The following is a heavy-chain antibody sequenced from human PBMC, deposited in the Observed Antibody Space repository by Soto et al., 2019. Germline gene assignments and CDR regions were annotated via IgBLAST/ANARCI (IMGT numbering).Heavy chain of an antibody. CDR1: GYTFTSYG. J-gene: IGHJ6*02. CDR3: ARQATAAVRYYYYGMDV. CDR2: ISAYNGNT. D-gene: IGHD6-13*01. V-gene: IGHV1-18*01. Sequence: ASVKVSCKASGYTFTSYGISWVRQAPGQGLEWMGWISAYNGNTNYAQKLQGRVPMTTDTSTSTAYMELRSLRSDDTAVYYCARQATAAVRYYYYGMDVWGQGTTVTVSS.